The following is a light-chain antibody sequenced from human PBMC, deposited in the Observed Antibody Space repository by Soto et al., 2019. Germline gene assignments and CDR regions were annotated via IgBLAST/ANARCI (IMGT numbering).Light chain of an antibody. CDR1: SSDVGSLQF. CDR3: CSYTGSGTLWV. CDR2: EDS. V-gene: IGLV2-23*01. Sequence: GASSDVGSLQFVAWYQQHPGKAPKVVIYEDSKRPSGISFRFSGSTSGNTASLTISGLQPDDESHYYCCSYTGSGTLWVFGGGTKVTVL. J-gene: IGLJ3*02.